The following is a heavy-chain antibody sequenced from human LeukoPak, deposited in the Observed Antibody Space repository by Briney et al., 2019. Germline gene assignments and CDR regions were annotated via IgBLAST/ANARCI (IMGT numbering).Heavy chain of an antibody. V-gene: IGHV1-46*01. CDR2: INPSGGST. D-gene: IGHD2-21*02. CDR1: GYTFTSYY. J-gene: IGHJ1*01. CDR3: ARSSHIVVVTATLGEYFQY. Sequence: GASVKVSCKASGYTFTSYYVHRVRQAPGQGLEWMGIINPSGGSTSYAQKFQGRVTMPRDTSTSTVYMELSSLRSEDTAVYYCARSSHIVVVTATLGEYFQYWGQGTLVTVSS.